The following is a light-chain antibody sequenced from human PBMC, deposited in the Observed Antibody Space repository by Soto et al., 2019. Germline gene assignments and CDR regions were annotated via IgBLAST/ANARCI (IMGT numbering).Light chain of an antibody. CDR2: SGF. V-gene: IGKV3-15*01. CDR3: QQYNSWPWT. Sequence: EIVMTQSPATLSLSQGETVTLSCRASQSVSSNLAWYRQKPGQAPRLVIYSGFSRATGIPGRISGGGSGTDFTLTISSLQSEDFALYYCQQYNSWPWTFGHGTKVDIK. J-gene: IGKJ1*01. CDR1: QSVSSN.